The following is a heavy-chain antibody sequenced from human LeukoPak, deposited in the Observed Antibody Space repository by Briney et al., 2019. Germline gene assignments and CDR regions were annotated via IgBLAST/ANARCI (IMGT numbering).Heavy chain of an antibody. CDR3: ASQVGYFDY. CDR2: ISTSGST. Sequence: SETLSLTCTVSGGSVSSGSDYWSRIRLPAGKGLEWIGRISTSGSTNYNPSLKSRVTISRDTSKNQFSLKLSSVTAADTAVYYCASQVGYFDYWGQGPLVTVSS. J-gene: IGHJ4*02. D-gene: IGHD1-26*01. V-gene: IGHV4-61*02. CDR1: GGSVSSGSDY.